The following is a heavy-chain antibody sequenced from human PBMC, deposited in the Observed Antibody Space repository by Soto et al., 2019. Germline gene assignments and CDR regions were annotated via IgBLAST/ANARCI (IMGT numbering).Heavy chain of an antibody. D-gene: IGHD2-15*01. CDR3: ARTVVAATPSDY. Sequence: QVQLVQSGAEVKKPGASVKVSCKASGYTFTSYDINWVRQATGQGLEWMGWMNPNSGNTGYAQKFQGRVTMTRNTSISTAYMELSSLRYEDTAVYYCARTVVAATPSDYWGQGTLVTVSS. V-gene: IGHV1-8*01. J-gene: IGHJ4*02. CDR1: GYTFTSYD. CDR2: MNPNSGNT.